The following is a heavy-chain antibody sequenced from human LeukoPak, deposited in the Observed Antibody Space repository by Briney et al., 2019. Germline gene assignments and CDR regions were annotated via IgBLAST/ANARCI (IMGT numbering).Heavy chain of an antibody. CDR2: ISSSSSYI. CDR3: VKDRTGTYTLDY. J-gene: IGHJ4*02. Sequence: GGSLRLSCAASGFTFSSYRMNWVRQAPGEGLEWVSSISSSSSYIYYADSVKGRFTISRDNAKNSLYLQMNSLRAEDTAVYYCVKDRTGTYTLDYWGQGTLVTVSS. D-gene: IGHD3-10*01. CDR1: GFTFSSYR. V-gene: IGHV3-21*01.